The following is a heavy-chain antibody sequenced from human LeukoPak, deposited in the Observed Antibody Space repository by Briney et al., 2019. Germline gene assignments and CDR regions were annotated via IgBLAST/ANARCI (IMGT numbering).Heavy chain of an antibody. D-gene: IGHD3-22*01. V-gene: IGHV3-9*01. CDR1: GFTFDDYA. CDR2: ISWNSGSI. CDR3: AKAQVNSYYYDSSGYYSNAFDI. J-gene: IGHJ3*02. Sequence: PGRSLRLSCAASGFTFDDYAMLWVRQAPGKGLEWVSGISWNSGSIGYADSVKGRFTISRDNAKNSLYLQMNSLRAEDTALYYCAKAQVNSYYYDSSGYYSNAFDIWGQGTMVTVSS.